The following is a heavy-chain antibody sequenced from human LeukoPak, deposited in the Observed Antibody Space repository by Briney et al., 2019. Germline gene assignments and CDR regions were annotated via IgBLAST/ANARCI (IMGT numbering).Heavy chain of an antibody. V-gene: IGHV1-24*01. CDR3: ARGVLAAAEKYAFDI. Sequence: ASVKVSCKVSGHILTKLSIHWVRQAPGEGLEWMGGFNPEDDEIIYAQKFQGRVTMTEDTSTDTAYMELSSLRSEDTAVYYCARGVLAAAEKYAFDIWGQGTMVTVSS. CDR1: GHILTKLS. CDR2: FNPEDDEI. J-gene: IGHJ3*02. D-gene: IGHD6-13*01.